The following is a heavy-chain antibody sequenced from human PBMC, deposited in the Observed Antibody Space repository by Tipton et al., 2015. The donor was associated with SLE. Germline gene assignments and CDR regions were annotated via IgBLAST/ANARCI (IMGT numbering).Heavy chain of an antibody. CDR2: ISRSSSTI. CDR1: GFTFSSYS. CDR3: ARGSFRIAAAGTRYFDL. Sequence: SLRLSCAASGFTFSSYSMNWVRQAPGKGLEWVSYISRSSSTIYYADSVKGRFTISRDNAKNSLYLQMNSLRAEDTAVYYCARGSFRIAAAGTRYFDLWGRGTLVTVSS. V-gene: IGHV3-48*01. D-gene: IGHD6-13*01. J-gene: IGHJ2*01.